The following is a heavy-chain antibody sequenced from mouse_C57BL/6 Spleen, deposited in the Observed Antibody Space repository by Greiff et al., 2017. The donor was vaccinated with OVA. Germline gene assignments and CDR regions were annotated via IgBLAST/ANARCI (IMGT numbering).Heavy chain of an antibody. CDR1: GYTFTSYW. J-gene: IGHJ4*01. D-gene: IGHD2-2*01. CDR2: IDPSDSET. Sequence: QVQLQQPGAELVRPGSSVKLSCKASGYTFTSYWIHWVKQRPIQGLEWIGNIDPSDSETHYNQKFKDKATLTVDKSSSTAYMQLSSLTSEDSAVYYCARGYDCAMDYWGQGTSVTVSS. V-gene: IGHV1-52*01. CDR3: ARGYDCAMDY.